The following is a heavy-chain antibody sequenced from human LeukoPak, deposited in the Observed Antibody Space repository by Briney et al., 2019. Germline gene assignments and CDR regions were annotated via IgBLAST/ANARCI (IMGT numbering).Heavy chain of an antibody. Sequence: SQTLSLTCTVSGGSISSGSYYWSWIRQPAGKGLEGIGRIYTSGNTNYNPSLKSRVTISVDTSKNQFSLKLSSVTAADTAVYCCARDPLDFFDYWGQGTLVTVSS. J-gene: IGHJ4*02. V-gene: IGHV4-61*02. CDR1: GGSISSGSYY. CDR3: ARDPLDFFDY. CDR2: IYTSGNT.